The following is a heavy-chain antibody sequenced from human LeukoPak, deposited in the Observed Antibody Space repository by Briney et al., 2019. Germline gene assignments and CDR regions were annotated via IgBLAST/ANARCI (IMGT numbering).Heavy chain of an antibody. CDR1: GFTVSSNY. CDR3: ARGMRYSSGSYYFDY. D-gene: IGHD6-19*01. J-gene: IGHJ4*02. Sequence: PGGSLRLSCAASGFTVSSNYMSWVRQAPGKGLEWVSVIYAGGSTYYADSVKGRFTISGHNSENTMYLQMNSLRAEDTAVYYCARGMRYSSGSYYFDYWGQGTLVTVSS. CDR2: IYAGGST. V-gene: IGHV3-53*04.